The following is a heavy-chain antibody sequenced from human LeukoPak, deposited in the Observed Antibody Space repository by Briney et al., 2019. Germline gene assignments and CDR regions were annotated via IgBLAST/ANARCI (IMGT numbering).Heavy chain of an antibody. CDR3: ARDYCSGGSCYLGSFDY. Sequence: ASVTVSCKASGYTFTSYAMHWVRQAPGQRLEWMGWINAGNGNTKYSQEFQGRVTITRDTSASTVYMELSSLRSEDMAVYYCARDYCSGGSCYLGSFDYWGQGTLVTVSS. CDR1: GYTFTSYA. D-gene: IGHD2-15*01. J-gene: IGHJ4*02. CDR2: INAGNGNT. V-gene: IGHV1-3*03.